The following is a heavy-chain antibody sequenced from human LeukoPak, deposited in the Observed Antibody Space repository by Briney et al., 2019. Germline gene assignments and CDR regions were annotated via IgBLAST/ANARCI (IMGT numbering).Heavy chain of an antibody. CDR3: ARDSGSYPHWFAP. CDR2: IFYSGIT. Sequence: SETLSLTCTVSGGSISRYYWSWIRQPPGKGLEWVGYIFYSGITNYNPSLKSRVTISVDTSKKQFSLKLTSVTAADTAVYYCARDSGSYPHWFAPWGQGTLVTVSS. V-gene: IGHV4-59*01. CDR1: GGSISRYY. D-gene: IGHD1-26*01. J-gene: IGHJ5*02.